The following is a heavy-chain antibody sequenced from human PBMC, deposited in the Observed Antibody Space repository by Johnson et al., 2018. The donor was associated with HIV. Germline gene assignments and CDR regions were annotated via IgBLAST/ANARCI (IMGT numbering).Heavy chain of an antibody. J-gene: IGHJ3*01. CDR2: IYSGGST. V-gene: IGHV3-66*01. D-gene: IGHD6-13*01. CDR3: ARDGESQQLPLGDAFDV. CDR1: GFTFSSYA. Sequence: VQLVESGGGVVQPGRSLRLSCAASGFTFSSYAMHWVRQAPGKGLEWVSVIYSGGSTYYADSVRGRFTISRDNSKNTLYRQMRSLRVEDTAIYYCARDGESQQLPLGDAFDVWGQGTMVTVSS.